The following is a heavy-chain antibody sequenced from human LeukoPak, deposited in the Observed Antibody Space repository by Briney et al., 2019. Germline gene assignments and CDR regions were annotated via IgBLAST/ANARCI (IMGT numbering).Heavy chain of an antibody. CDR2: ISYDGSNK. J-gene: IGHJ3*02. V-gene: IGHV3-30*18. CDR3: AKAPAWVGANLDAFDT. D-gene: IGHD1-26*01. CDR1: GFTFDDYG. Sequence: PGGSLRLSCAASGFTFDDYGMSWVRQAPGKGLEWVAVISYDGSNKYYADSVKGRFTISRDNSKNTLYLQMNSLRAEDTAVYYCAKAPAWVGANLDAFDTWGQGTMVTVSS.